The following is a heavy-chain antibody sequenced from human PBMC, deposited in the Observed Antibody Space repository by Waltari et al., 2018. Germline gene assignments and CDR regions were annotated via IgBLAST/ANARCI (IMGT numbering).Heavy chain of an antibody. CDR1: GYSISSGSY. Sequence: QVQLQESGPGLVKPSETLSLTCAVSGYSISSGSYWGWIRQPPGKGLEWIGSIYHSGSTYYNPSLKSRVTISVDTSKNQFSLKLSSVTAADTAVYYCASDRYSSGSSHDYWGQGTLVTVSS. J-gene: IGHJ4*02. CDR3: ASDRYSSGSSHDY. CDR2: IYHSGST. V-gene: IGHV4-38-2*01. D-gene: IGHD6-19*01.